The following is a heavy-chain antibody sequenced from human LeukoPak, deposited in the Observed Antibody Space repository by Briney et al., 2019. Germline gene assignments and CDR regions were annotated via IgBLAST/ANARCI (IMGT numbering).Heavy chain of an antibody. J-gene: IGHJ4*02. V-gene: IGHV3-74*01. Sequence: GCLRLSCAASRFTFSNNWMEWVRQTPGKGMVWDSRISSDGSSKTNADSGKGRFTISRDNTKNTLYLQMTNLRAEDTAMYYCARDQRVTGRPDIDYWGQGTLVIVSS. CDR2: ISSDGSSK. CDR3: ARDQRVTGRPDIDY. CDR1: RFTFSNNW. D-gene: IGHD6-6*01.